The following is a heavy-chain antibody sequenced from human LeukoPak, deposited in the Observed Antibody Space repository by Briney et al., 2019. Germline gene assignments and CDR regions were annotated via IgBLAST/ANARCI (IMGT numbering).Heavy chain of an antibody. CDR1: GGSVSSYY. V-gene: IGHV4-59*02. CDR3: ARVQWLPLDVFNF. D-gene: IGHD6-19*01. J-gene: IGHJ3*01. Sequence: SETLPLTCTVSGGSVSSYYWSWIRQPPGKGLEWIGCIHYSGSTDFNPSLKSRITISVDTPKNQFSLKMNSVTAADTAIYYCARVQWLPLDVFNFWGQGTMVTVSS. CDR2: IHYSGST.